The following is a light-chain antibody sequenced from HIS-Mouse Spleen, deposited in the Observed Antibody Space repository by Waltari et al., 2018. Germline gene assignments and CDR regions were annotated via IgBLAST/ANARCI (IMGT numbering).Light chain of an antibody. V-gene: IGKV1-13*02. CDR1: QGISSA. CDR3: QQFNSYPVT. J-gene: IGKJ5*01. Sequence: AIQLSQSPSSLSASVGDRVTITCRASQGISSALAWYQQKPGKAPKLLIYDASSLESGVPSRFSGSGSGTDFTLTISSLQPEDFATYYCQQFNSYPVTFGQGTRLEIK. CDR2: DAS.